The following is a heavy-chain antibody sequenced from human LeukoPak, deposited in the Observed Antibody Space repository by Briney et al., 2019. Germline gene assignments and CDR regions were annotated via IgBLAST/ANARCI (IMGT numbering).Heavy chain of an antibody. D-gene: IGHD2-15*01. J-gene: IGHJ4*02. CDR1: GFIFENYA. CDR2: ISWNSGRI. CDR3: ARETWAAMSALSFDY. Sequence: GGSLRLSCAASGFIFENYALHWVRQAPGKGLEWVSGISWNSGRIGYADSVKGRFTISRDNAKNSLYLQMNSLRAEDTAVYYCARETWAAMSALSFDYWGQGTLVTVSS. V-gene: IGHV3-9*01.